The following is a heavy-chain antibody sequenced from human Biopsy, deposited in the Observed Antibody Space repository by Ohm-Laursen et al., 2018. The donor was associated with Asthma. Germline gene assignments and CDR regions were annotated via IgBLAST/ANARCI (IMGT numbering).Heavy chain of an antibody. Sequence: SDTLSLTCTVSGASITSSAYYWGWIRQPPGKGLEWIGSMYYGETTYYSPSLKSRVTISVATFKNQFSLILRSVTAADTAVYYCARHDHRWDTYADFWGQGTLVTVSS. CDR1: GASITSSAYY. V-gene: IGHV4-39*01. D-gene: IGHD2-2*01. J-gene: IGHJ4*02. CDR3: ARHDHRWDTYADF. CDR2: MYYGETT.